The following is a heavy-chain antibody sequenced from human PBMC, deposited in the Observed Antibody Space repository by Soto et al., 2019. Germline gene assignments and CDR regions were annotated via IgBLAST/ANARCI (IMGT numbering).Heavy chain of an antibody. Sequence: SVKVSCKASRVAFSKFIVTWVRQAPGLGLEWVGAIIPIFGTANYAQKFQGRVTITADESTSTSYMEVNNLRSEDTAVYYCAKVRYSSPMGYYYGRDVRGKGSTVTVSS. CDR1: RVAFSKFI. D-gene: IGHD6-19*01. J-gene: IGHJ6*04. CDR3: AKVRYSSPMGYYYGRDV. CDR2: IIPIFGTA. V-gene: IGHV1-69*13.